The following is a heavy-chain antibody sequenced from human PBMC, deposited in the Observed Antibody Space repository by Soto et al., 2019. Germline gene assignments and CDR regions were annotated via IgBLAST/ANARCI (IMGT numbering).Heavy chain of an antibody. V-gene: IGHV4-4*02. D-gene: IGHD2-2*01. J-gene: IGHJ3*02. CDR2: IYHSGST. CDR1: GGSISSSNW. Sequence: SETLSLTCAVSGGSISSSNWWRWVRQPPGKGLEWIGEIYHSGSTNYNPSLKSRVTISVDKSKNQFSLKLSSVTAAETAVYYCATTPKNIVVVPAAIGYAFDIWGQGTMVTVSS. CDR3: ATTPKNIVVVPAAIGYAFDI.